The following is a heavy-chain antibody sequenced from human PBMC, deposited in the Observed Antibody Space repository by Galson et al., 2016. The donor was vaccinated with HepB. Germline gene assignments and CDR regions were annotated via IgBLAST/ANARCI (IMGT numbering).Heavy chain of an antibody. CDR1: GGTLNSYA. CDR3: ASGRITMTPAGGFAL. CDR2: VIPVFSKT. V-gene: IGHV1-69*06. D-gene: IGHD3-22*01. Sequence: SVKVSCKASGGTLNSYALNWVRQAPGQGLEWMGEVIPVFSKTDYAQKFHHRVIITADTTRGETYMELNSLTSDDTAIYYCASGRITMTPAGGFALWGPGTLVTVSS. J-gene: IGHJ1*01.